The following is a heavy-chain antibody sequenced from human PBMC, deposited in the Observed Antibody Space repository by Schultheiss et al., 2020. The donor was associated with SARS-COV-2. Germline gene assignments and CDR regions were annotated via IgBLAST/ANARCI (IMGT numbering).Heavy chain of an antibody. CDR2: INHSGST. CDR3: ARTAVAGTASFDY. D-gene: IGHD6-19*01. J-gene: IGHJ4*02. CDR1: GGSISSYY. Sequence: SETLSLTCTVSGGSISSYYWSWIRQPPGKGLEWIGEINHSGSTNYNPSLKSRVTISVDTSKNQFSLKLSSVTAADTAVYYCARTAVAGTASFDYWGQGTLVTVSS. V-gene: IGHV4-59*01.